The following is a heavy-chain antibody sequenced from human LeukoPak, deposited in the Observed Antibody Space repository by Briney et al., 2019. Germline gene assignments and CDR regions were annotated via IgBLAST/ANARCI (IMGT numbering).Heavy chain of an antibody. CDR1: GGSFSGYY. D-gene: IGHD6-19*01. V-gene: IGHV4-34*01. CDR2: INHSGNT. CDR3: ARGLAVAGAYYFDY. Sequence: SETLSLTCGVYGGSFSGYYWTWIRQPPGKGLEWIGDINHSGNTNYNPSLQSRVTISVDTSKNQFSLKLSSVTAADTAVYYCARGLAVAGAYYFDYWGQGTLVTVSS. J-gene: IGHJ4*02.